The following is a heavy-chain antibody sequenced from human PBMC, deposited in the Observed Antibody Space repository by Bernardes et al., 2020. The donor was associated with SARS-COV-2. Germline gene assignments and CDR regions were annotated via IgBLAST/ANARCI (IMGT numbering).Heavy chain of an antibody. V-gene: IGHV3-74*01. J-gene: IGHJ4*02. Sequence: GGSLRLSCVASGLTFSSYWIHWVRQVPGKGLVWVSRISSDGSSTSSADSVNGRFTISRDNAKNTLYLQMNSLRAEDTAVYYCARPGRPGAYYFDYWGQGTLVTVSS. D-gene: IGHD1-26*01. CDR1: GLTFSSYW. CDR2: ISSDGSST. CDR3: ARPGRPGAYYFDY.